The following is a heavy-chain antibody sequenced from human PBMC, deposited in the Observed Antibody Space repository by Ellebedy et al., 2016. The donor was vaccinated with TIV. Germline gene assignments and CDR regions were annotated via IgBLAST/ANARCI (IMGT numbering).Heavy chain of an antibody. Sequence: SVKVSXKASGGTFSSYAISWVRQAPGQGLEWMGGIIPIFGTANYAQKFQGRVTMTTDTSTSTAYMELRSLRSDDTAVYYCARDPARQFDYWGQGTLVTVSS. J-gene: IGHJ4*02. V-gene: IGHV1-69*05. CDR2: IIPIFGTA. CDR1: GGTFSSYA. CDR3: ARDPARQFDY.